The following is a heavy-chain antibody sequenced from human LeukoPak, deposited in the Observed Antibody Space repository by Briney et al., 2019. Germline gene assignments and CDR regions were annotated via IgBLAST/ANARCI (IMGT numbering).Heavy chain of an antibody. CDR3: ATDLHFGYCTATSCANY. V-gene: IGHV3-15*01. CDR1: GFTFINSW. J-gene: IGHJ4*02. CDR2: IRSTPDGGAT. D-gene: IGHD2-2*03. Sequence: GGSLRLSCAASGFTFINSWMTWVRQAPGKGLEWVGRIRSTPDGGATDYAAPVKGRFTISRDDSRNTLYLQMSSLRTEDTAVYYCATDLHFGYCTATSCANYWGQGTLVTVSS.